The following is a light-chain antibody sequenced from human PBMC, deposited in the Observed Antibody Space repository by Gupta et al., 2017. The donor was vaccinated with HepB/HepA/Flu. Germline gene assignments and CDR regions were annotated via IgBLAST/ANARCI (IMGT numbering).Light chain of an antibody. J-gene: IGLJ3*02. CDR2: RNN. Sequence: QSVLTQPPSASGTPGQKVTISCSGSSFNIGSSYVYWYQHLPGTAPKLLIYRNNQRPSGVSDRFSAAKSGTSASLASNGLRSEEEADYYCAAWDDSLGGRVFGGGTKLTVL. CDR1: SFNIGSSY. CDR3: AAWDDSLGGRV. V-gene: IGLV1-47*01.